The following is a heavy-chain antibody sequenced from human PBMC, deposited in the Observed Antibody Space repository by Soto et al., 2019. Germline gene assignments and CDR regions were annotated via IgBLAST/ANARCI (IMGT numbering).Heavy chain of an antibody. CDR1: GYTFTSYA. CDR2: INAGNGNT. J-gene: IGHJ6*02. CDR3: ARDPSDYGMDV. Sequence: QVQLVQSGAEEKKPGASVKVSCKASGYTFTSYAMHWVRQAPGQRLEWMGWINAGNGNTKYSQKFQGRVTITRDTSASTACMELSSLRSEDTAVYYCARDPSDYGMDVWGQGTTVTVSS. V-gene: IGHV1-3*05. D-gene: IGHD6-6*01.